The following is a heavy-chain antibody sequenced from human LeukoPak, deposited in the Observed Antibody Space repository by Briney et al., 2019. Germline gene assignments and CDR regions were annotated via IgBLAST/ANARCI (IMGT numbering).Heavy chain of an antibody. Sequence: PSETLSLTCAVSGGSISSGGYSWSWVRQAPGKGPEWVAKIDKDGSEKYSVDSVRGRFTISRDNAKNTLYLQMDSLRAEDTAVYYCARPGTYCSGYGSCFPFEYWGQGSLVIVSS. J-gene: IGHJ4*02. V-gene: IGHV3-7*01. CDR2: IDKDGSEK. CDR1: GGSISSGGYS. D-gene: IGHD2-15*01. CDR3: ARPGTYCSGYGSCFPFEY.